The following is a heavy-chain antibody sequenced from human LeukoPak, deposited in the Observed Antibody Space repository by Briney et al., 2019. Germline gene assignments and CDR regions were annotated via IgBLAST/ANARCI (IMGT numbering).Heavy chain of an antibody. V-gene: IGHV3-30*18. CDR3: AKGYAVNYYGSGSYSEYFQH. J-gene: IGHJ1*01. Sequence: GRSLRLSCAASGFTFSSYGMHWVRQAPGKGLEWVAVISYDGSNKYYADSVKGRFTISRDNSKNTLYLQMNSLRAEDTAVCYCAKGYAVNYYGSGSYSEYFQHWGQGTLVTVSS. CDR2: ISYDGSNK. CDR1: GFTFSSYG. D-gene: IGHD3-10*01.